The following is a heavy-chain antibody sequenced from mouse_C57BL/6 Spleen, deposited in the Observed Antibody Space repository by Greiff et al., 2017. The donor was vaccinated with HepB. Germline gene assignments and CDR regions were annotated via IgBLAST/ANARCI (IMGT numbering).Heavy chain of an antibody. CDR1: GYTFTSYW. Sequence: QVQLQQSGAELVMPGASVKLSCKASGYTFTSYWMHWVKQRPGQGLEWIGEIDPSDSYTNYNQKFKGKSTLTVDKSSSTAYMQLSSLTSEDSAGYYCARSDGYYFDYWGQGTTLTVSS. D-gene: IGHD2-3*01. CDR2: IDPSDSYT. J-gene: IGHJ2*01. V-gene: IGHV1-69*01. CDR3: ARSDGYYFDY.